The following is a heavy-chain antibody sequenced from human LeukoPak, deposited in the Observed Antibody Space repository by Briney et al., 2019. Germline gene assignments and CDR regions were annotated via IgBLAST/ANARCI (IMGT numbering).Heavy chain of an antibody. J-gene: IGHJ4*02. V-gene: IGHV5-51*01. CDR1: GYTFTNYW. CDR3: ARRHDNSDYFVY. Sequence: GESLKISCRGSGYTFTNYWIAWVRQMPGKGLEWMGIIYPGDSDTRYSPSFQGQVTISADKSTSTAYLQWSSLKASDTAMYYCARRHDNSDYFVYWGQGTLVTVSS. CDR2: IYPGDSDT. D-gene: IGHD3-22*01.